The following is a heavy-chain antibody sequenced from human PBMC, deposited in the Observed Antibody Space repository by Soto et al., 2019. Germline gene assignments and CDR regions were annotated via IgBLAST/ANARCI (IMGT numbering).Heavy chain of an antibody. CDR3: ATNYGDYYGMDV. J-gene: IGHJ6*02. CDR2: IKTKTEGGTI. D-gene: IGHD4-17*01. Sequence: PGGSLRLSCAASGFTFNNAWMSWVRQAPGKWLEWVGRIKTKTEGGTIDYAAPVKGRFTISRDSRDDSKITLFLQMNSLKTEDTAAYYCATNYGDYYGMDVWGQGXTVTVYS. V-gene: IGHV3-15*01. CDR1: GFTFNNAW.